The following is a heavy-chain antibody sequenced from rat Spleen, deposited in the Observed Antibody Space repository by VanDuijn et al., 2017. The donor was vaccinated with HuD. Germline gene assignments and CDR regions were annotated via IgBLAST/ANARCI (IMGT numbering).Heavy chain of an antibody. J-gene: IGHJ2*01. CDR2: TSYEGSST. V-gene: IGHV5-22*01. CDR1: GFTFSDYY. Sequence: EVQLVESGGGLVQPGRSLTLSCAASGFTFSDYYLAWARQAQRRGLEWVASTSYEGSSTYYGDSGKGRFTISRDNAKITLYLQMDSLRSEDTATYYCTREGNSGYDYWGQGVMVTVSS. CDR3: TREGNSGYDY. D-gene: IGHD4-3*01.